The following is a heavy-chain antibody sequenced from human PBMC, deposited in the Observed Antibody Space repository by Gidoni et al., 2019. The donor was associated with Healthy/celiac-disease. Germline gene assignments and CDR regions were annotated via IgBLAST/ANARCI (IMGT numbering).Heavy chain of an antibody. V-gene: IGHV3-30*18. J-gene: IGHJ6*02. D-gene: IGHD2-15*01. CDR2: ISYDGSNK. CDR1: GFTFRSYG. Sequence: QVQLVESGGGVVQPGRSLRLSCAASGFTFRSYGMHWDRQAPGKVLGWVAVISYDGSNKYYADSVKGRFTISRDNSKNTLYLQMNSLRAEDTAVYYCAKDSAMGYCSGGSCYSHYYYGMDVWGQGTTVTVSS. CDR3: AKDSAMGYCSGGSCYSHYYYGMDV.